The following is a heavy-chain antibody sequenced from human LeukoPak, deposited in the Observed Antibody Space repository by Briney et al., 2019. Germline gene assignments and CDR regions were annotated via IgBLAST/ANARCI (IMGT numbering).Heavy chain of an antibody. CDR1: GGSINSGSYY. Sequence: PSETLSLTCTVSGGSINSGSYYWNWIRQAAGKGLEWIGRIYISGTTNYNPSLKSRDTISVDTFKNRFSLKLTSVTAADTAVYYCARSEMATMKGFDYSGQGTLVTVSS. CDR2: IYISGTT. V-gene: IGHV4-61*02. D-gene: IGHD5-24*01. CDR3: ARSEMATMKGFDY. J-gene: IGHJ4*02.